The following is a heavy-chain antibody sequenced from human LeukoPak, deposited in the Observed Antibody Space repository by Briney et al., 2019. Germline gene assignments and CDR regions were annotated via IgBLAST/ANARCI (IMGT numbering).Heavy chain of an antibody. CDR2: IKQDGSEK. CDR3: ARDTPKYYYDSSGYYPAEYFQH. V-gene: IGHV3-7*01. J-gene: IGHJ1*01. CDR1: GFTFSSYW. Sequence: PGVSLRLSCAASGFTFSSYWMSWVRQAPGKGLEWVANIKQDGSEKYYVDSVKGRFTISRDNAKNSLYLQMNSLRAEDTAVYYCARDTPKYYYDSSGYYPAEYFQHWGQGTLVTVSS. D-gene: IGHD3-22*01.